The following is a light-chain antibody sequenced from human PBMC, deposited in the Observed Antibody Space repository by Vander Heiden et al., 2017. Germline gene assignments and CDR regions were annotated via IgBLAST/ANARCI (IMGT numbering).Light chain of an antibody. CDR1: SSNIGSNY. Sequence: QSVLTQPPPASGTPGQRVTISCSGSSSNIGSNYVYWYQQLPGTAPNPLIYSNNQRHTGVPDRFSGSKSGTSASLAISGLRSEDEADDYCAAWDDSLSGLYVVFGGGTKLTVL. V-gene: IGLV1-47*02. CDR2: SNN. CDR3: AAWDDSLSGLYVV. J-gene: IGLJ2*01.